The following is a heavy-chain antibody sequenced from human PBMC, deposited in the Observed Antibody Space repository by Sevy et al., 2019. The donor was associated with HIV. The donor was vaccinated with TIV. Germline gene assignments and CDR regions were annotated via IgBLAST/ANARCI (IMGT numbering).Heavy chain of an antibody. D-gene: IGHD3-3*01. CDR1: GFSFSNSA. CDR2: ISSDGVST. CDR3: LKDPDYHFWRGEYGMDV. Sequence: GGSLRLSCSGSGFSFSNSAMNWVRQTPGKGLKYVSAISSDGVSTYYTDSVRGRFTISRDNSKNTLYLQMSSLRVEDTAVYYCLKDPDYHFWRGEYGMDVWGQGTTVTVSS. V-gene: IGHV3-64D*06. J-gene: IGHJ6*02.